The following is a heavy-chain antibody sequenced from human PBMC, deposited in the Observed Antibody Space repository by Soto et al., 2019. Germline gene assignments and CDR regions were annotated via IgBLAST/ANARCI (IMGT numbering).Heavy chain of an antibody. CDR3: ARQTEAGYYYYFGMDV. Sequence: PGESLKISCKGSGCSYTSYWISWVRQMPGKGLEWMGRIDPSDSYTNYSPSFQGHVTISADKSISTAYLQWSSLKASEIAMYYCARQTEAGYYYYFGMDVWGQGTKVTVSS. J-gene: IGHJ6*02. CDR2: IDPSDSYT. CDR1: GCSYTSYW. D-gene: IGHD3-10*01. V-gene: IGHV5-10-1*01.